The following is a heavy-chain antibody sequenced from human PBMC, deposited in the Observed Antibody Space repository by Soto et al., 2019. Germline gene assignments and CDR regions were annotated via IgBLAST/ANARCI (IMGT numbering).Heavy chain of an antibody. CDR1: GGSISSGDYY. J-gene: IGHJ5*02. V-gene: IGHV4-30-4*01. Sequence: SETLSLTCTVSGGSISSGDYYWSWIRQPPGKGLEWIGYIYYSGSTYYNPSLKSRVSISLETSKSQFSLRLTSVTAADSAVYYCARLGAYFQSLEPWGPGTLVTVSS. CDR3: ARLGAYFQSLEP. D-gene: IGHD3-10*01. CDR2: IYYSGST.